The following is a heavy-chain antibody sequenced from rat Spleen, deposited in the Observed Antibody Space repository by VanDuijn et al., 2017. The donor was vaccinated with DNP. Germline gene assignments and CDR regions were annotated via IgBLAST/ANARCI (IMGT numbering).Heavy chain of an antibody. V-gene: IGHV5-7*01. CDR2: ITYEGSNT. CDR1: GFTFSDYA. D-gene: IGHD1-4*01. Sequence: EVQLVESGGGLVQPGRSLKLSCAASGFTFSDYAMAWVRQAPEKGLEWVATITYEGSNTYYRDSVKGRFTISRDNAKSTLYLQMDSLTSEDTATYYCATDDSPGHWGQGTLVTVSS. J-gene: IGHJ3*01. CDR3: ATDDSPGH.